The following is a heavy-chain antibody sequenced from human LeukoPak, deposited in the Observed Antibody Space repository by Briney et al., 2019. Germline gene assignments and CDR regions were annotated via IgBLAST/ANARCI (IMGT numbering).Heavy chain of an antibody. J-gene: IGHJ4*02. D-gene: IGHD3-22*01. Sequence: ASVKVSCRASGYTFTSYGFSWVRQAPGQGLEWMGWISAYNGSTKYAQKLQGRVTMTTDTSTSTSYMELRSLRFDDTAVYYCARDSYDSSGNYLDYWGQGTLVTVSS. CDR3: ARDSYDSSGNYLDY. CDR1: GYTFTSYG. CDR2: ISAYNGST. V-gene: IGHV1-18*01.